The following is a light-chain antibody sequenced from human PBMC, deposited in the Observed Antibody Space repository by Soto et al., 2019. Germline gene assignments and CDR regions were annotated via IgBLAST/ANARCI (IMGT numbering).Light chain of an antibody. CDR1: HSVSSSY. J-gene: IGKJ1*01. CDR3: QQYGSSPVT. Sequence: EIVLTQSPATLSLSPGERATLSCTASHSVSSSYLACYQQKPGQAPRLLIYGASSRATGIPDRFSGSGSGTDFTLTISRLEPEDFAVYYCQQYGSSPVTFGQGTKVDI. V-gene: IGKV3-20*01. CDR2: GAS.